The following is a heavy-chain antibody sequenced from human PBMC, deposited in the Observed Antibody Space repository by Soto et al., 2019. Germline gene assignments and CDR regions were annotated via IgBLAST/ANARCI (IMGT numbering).Heavy chain of an antibody. V-gene: IGHV3-9*01. CDR1: GFTFDDYA. D-gene: IGHD6-13*01. CDR3: AKDISDKQQLIPYYFDY. Sequence: DVQLVESGGGLVQPGRSLRLSCAASGFTFDDYAMHWVRQAPGKGLEWVSGISWNSGSIGYADSVKGRFTISRDNAKNSLYLQMNSLRAEDTALYYCAKDISDKQQLIPYYFDYWGQGTLVTVSS. CDR2: ISWNSGSI. J-gene: IGHJ4*02.